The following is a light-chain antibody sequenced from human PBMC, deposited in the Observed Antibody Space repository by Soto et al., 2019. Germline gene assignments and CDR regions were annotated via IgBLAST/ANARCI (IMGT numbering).Light chain of an antibody. J-gene: IGKJ1*01. CDR1: QSISSYY. CDR3: QQYVTSSPRT. V-gene: IGKV3-20*01. Sequence: IVLTQSPATLSLSPGERATLSCRASQSISSYYLAGYQQKTRQAPRLLMYGISSRATGIPDRFSGSGSGTDFTLTITRLEPEDFSVYYCQQYVTSSPRTFGQGTKVDIK. CDR2: GIS.